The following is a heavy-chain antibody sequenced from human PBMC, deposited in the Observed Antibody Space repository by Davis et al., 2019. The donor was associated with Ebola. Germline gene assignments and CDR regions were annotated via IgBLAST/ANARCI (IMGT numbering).Heavy chain of an antibody. Sequence: ASVKVSCKASGYTFTDYYMHWVRQAPGQGLEWMGWIHPNTGGTNYAQKFQGRVTMTRDTSVSTAYMELTRLRSDDTAVYYCARSTGTRCSSTSCYIGYWGQGTLVTVSS. CDR3: ARSTGTRCSSTSCYIGY. CDR2: IHPNTGGT. CDR1: GYTFTDYY. J-gene: IGHJ4*02. V-gene: IGHV1-2*02. D-gene: IGHD2-2*02.